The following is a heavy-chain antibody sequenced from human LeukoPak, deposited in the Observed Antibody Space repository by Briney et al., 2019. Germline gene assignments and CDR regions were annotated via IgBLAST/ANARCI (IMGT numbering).Heavy chain of an antibody. CDR2: IRSSSET. Sequence: GGSLRLSCAASGFIFSQYSMNWVRQAPGKGLEWVSHIRSSSETFYADSVKGRFTISRDNARNSLYLQMNNLRGEDTAIYYCARDAGNSGYGCDLWGQGALVTVSS. D-gene: IGHD5-12*01. CDR1: GFIFSQYS. CDR3: ARDAGNSGYGCDL. J-gene: IGHJ5*02. V-gene: IGHV3-48*01.